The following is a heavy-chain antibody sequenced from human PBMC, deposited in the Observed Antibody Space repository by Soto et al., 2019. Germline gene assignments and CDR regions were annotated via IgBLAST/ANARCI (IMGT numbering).Heavy chain of an antibody. D-gene: IGHD4-17*01. CDR1: GYSFTSYW. V-gene: IGHV5-51*01. CDR3: ARSPYGGTTRYYYYGMDV. Sequence: GESLKISFNGSGYSFTSYWIGLVRQMPGKGLEWMGITYPGDSDTRYSPSFQGQVTISADKSISTAYLQWSSLKASDTAMYYCARSPYGGTTRYYYYGMDVWGQGTTVTVSS. J-gene: IGHJ6*02. CDR2: TYPGDSDT.